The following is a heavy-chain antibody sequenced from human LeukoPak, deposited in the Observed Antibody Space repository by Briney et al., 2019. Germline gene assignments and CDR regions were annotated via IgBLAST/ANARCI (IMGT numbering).Heavy chain of an antibody. CDR2: IIPILGIA. CDR1: GGTFSSYT. CDR3: ARDRSSSHFDY. J-gene: IGHJ4*02. V-gene: IGHV1-69*04. D-gene: IGHD6-6*01. Sequence: GASVKVSCKASGGTFSSYTITWVRQAPGQGLEWMGRIIPILGIANYAQKFQGSVTITADKSTSTAYMELSSLRSEDTAVYYCARDRSSSHFDYWGQGTLVTVSS.